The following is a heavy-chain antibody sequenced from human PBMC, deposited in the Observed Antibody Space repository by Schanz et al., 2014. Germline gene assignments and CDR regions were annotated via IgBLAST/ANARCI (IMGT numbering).Heavy chain of an antibody. CDR1: GFTLSSYA. CDR3: AKGMGYCSGGTCYDYYYYGLDV. D-gene: IGHD2-15*01. CDR2: IWYDENNK. J-gene: IGHJ6*02. V-gene: IGHV3-33*06. Sequence: QEQLVESGGGLVQPGRSLRLSCAAYGFTLSSYAMHWVRQAPGKGLEWVAVIWYDENNKYYADSVKGRFTISRDNSENTLYLQMNSLSADDTAVFYCAKGMGYCSGGTCYDYYYYGLDVWGQGTTVTVSS.